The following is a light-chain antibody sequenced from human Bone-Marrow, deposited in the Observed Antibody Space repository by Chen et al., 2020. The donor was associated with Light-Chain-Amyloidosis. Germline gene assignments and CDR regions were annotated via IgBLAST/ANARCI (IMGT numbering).Light chain of an antibody. CDR3: QQYGTSPLT. J-gene: IGKJ4*01. V-gene: IGKV3-20*01. CDR1: QTLSSNY. CDR2: GSS. Sequence: EIVLTQSPGTLSLSPGEGANLSCRASQTLSSNYLTWYQQKFGQAPRLLIYGSSSRATGIPDSCTGSGSGTDFTLTINRLEPEDFAMYYWQQYGTSPLTFGGGTKVEIK.